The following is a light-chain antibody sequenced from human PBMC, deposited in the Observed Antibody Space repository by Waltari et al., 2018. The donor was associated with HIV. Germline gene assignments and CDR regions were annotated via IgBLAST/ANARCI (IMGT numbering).Light chain of an antibody. Sequence: QSVLTQPPSASGTPGQGAGISCSGSRSTIGAHTVSWYQHLPGAAPKLPIYSNNVRPSGVSDRFSGSKSGTSASLAISGLHSEDEADYYCATWDDSLNGLVFGGGTKVTVL. CDR2: SNN. V-gene: IGLV1-44*01. CDR1: RSTIGAHT. CDR3: ATWDDSLNGLV. J-gene: IGLJ3*02.